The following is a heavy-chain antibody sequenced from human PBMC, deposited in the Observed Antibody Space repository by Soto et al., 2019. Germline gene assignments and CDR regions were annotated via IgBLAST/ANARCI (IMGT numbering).Heavy chain of an antibody. CDR1: GYTFTSYG. CDR2: IGAYNGNT. Sequence: ASVKVSCKASGYTFTSYGITWVRQAPGQGLEWMGWIGAYNGNTNYAQILQGRVSMTTDTSTNTAYMEVRSLRSDDTAIYYCARVRFGQWGYAMDVWGQGTTVTVSS. V-gene: IGHV1-18*01. J-gene: IGHJ6*02. D-gene: IGHD3-10*01. CDR3: ARVRFGQWGYAMDV.